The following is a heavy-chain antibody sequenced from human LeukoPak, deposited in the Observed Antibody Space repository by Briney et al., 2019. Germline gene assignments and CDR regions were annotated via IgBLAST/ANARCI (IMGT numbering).Heavy chain of an antibody. CDR2: IYYSGST. V-gene: IGHV4-59*01. J-gene: IGHJ5*02. Sequence: SETLSLTCTVSGGSISSYYWSWIRQPPGKGLEWIGYIYYSGSTNYNPSLKSRVTISVDTSKNQFSLKLSSVTAADTAVYYCARGRDFWSGYYNSFWFDPWGQGTLVTVSS. CDR1: GGSISSYY. D-gene: IGHD3-3*01. CDR3: ARGRDFWSGYYNSFWFDP.